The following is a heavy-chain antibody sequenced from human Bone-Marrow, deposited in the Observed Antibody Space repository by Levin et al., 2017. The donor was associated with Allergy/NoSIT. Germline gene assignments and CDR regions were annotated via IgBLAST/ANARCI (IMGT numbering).Heavy chain of an antibody. CDR1: GYTFTGYY. V-gene: IGHV1-2*02. J-gene: IGHJ2*01. Sequence: ASVKVSCQASGYTFTGYYLHWLRQAPGQGLEWVGWINPNTGATNFAQKIQGRVTMTRDTSITPAYMELSSLRSDDTAVYYCARDWSAYDPYFYFDLWGRGTLVTVSS. CDR3: ARDWSAYDPYFYFDL. D-gene: IGHD5-12*01. CDR2: INPNTGAT.